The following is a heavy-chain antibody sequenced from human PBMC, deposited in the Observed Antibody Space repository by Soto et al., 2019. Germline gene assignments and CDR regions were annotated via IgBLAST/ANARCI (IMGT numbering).Heavy chain of an antibody. CDR2: INPNNGGT. V-gene: IGHV1-2*02. D-gene: IGHD3-3*01. Sequence: ASVKVSCKASGYKFTGHHIHWVRQAPGQGLEWMGWINPNNGGTNSAQKFLGRVTMTRDTSLSTAYMELSGLTSDDSAVYYCAKTYYDFWTGYYVTFDNWGQGTLVTASS. CDR1: GYKFTGHH. CDR3: AKTYYDFWTGYYVTFDN. J-gene: IGHJ4*02.